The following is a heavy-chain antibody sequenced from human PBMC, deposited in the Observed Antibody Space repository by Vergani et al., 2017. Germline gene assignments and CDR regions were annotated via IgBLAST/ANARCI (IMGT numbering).Heavy chain of an antibody. CDR1: GGSISSYS. CDR2: NYYSGST. CDR3: ARKVSSSWYGDWFDP. Sequence: QVQLQESGPGLVKPSETLSLTCTVAGGSISSYSWSWIRKPPGKGLEWIGNNYYSGSTNYNPSLKSRVTISVDTSKNQFSLKLSSVTAADTAVYYCARKVSSSWYGDWFDPWGQGTLVTVSS. D-gene: IGHD6-13*01. V-gene: IGHV4-59*01. J-gene: IGHJ5*02.